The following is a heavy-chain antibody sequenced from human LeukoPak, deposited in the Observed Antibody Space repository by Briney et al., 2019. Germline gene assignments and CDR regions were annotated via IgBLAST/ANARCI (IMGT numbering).Heavy chain of an antibody. CDR2: INPNNGDT. V-gene: IGHV1-2*02. D-gene: IGHD3-3*01. CDR1: GYTFTGYY. CDR3: TRVMYDIGNGYYDY. J-gene: IGHJ4*02. Sequence: GASVKVSCKASGYTFTGYYMHWAQQAPGQGLEWMGWINPNNGDTYYAQKFQGRVTMTRDTSISTAYMELSRLRSDDTAVYYCTRVMYDIGNGYYDYWGQGVQVTVSS.